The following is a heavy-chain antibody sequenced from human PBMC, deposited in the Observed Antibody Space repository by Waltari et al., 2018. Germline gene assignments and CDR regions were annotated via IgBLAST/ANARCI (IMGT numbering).Heavy chain of an antibody. J-gene: IGHJ6*03. CDR2: IFHTGSS. CDR3: VKRAAGRYMDV. V-gene: IGHV4-38-2*01. Sequence: QVQLQESGPGLVKPSETLSLPCSVSGYSISSGYFWAWIRQPPGKGLEWIASIFHTGSSYYNPSLKSQVSISVDTSKNQYSLKLTSVTAADTAVYYCVKRAAGRYMDVWGKGTTVTVSS. CDR1: GYSISSGYF. D-gene: IGHD6-25*01.